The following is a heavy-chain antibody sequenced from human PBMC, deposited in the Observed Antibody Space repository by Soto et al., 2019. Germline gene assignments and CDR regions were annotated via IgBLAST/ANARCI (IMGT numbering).Heavy chain of an antibody. CDR1: GYTFTAYH. CDR2: INPKFGDT. Sequence: QVQLVQSRAEVKEPGDSVRVSCEASGYTFTAYHIHWVRQAPGQGLEWMGWINPKFGDTTYAQDLQVRVSMTRDMSISTVFMELSRLTSDDTAIYYCARNMDYYYGRGSGNGHGVWGQGTTVTVFS. V-gene: IGHV1-2*02. J-gene: IGHJ6*02. CDR3: ARNMDYYYGRGSGNGHGV. D-gene: IGHD3-10*02.